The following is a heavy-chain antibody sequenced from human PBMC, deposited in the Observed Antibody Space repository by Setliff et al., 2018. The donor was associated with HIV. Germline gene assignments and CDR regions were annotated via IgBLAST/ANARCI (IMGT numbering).Heavy chain of an antibody. D-gene: IGHD2-2*01. CDR1: GFTFSSYS. CDR3: ARDHRPAAPLGYYYYMDV. Sequence: GGSLRLSCAASGFTFSSYSMNWVRQAPGKGLEWVSSISSSGSYIYYADPVKGRFTISRDNAKNSLYLQMNSLRAEDTAVYYCARDHRPAAPLGYYYYMDVWGKGTTVTVSS. V-gene: IGHV3-21*01. J-gene: IGHJ6*03. CDR2: ISSSGSYI.